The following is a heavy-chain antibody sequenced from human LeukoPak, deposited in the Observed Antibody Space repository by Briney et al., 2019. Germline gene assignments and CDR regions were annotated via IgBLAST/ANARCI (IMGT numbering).Heavy chain of an antibody. Sequence: GGSLRLSCAASGFTFSDYYMSWIRQAPGKGLEWVSYIGSSGSITYYADSVKGRFTISRDNSKNTLYLQMNSLRAEDTAVYYCARAYYGSGSSRYWGQGTPVTVSS. CDR2: IGSSGSIT. V-gene: IGHV3-11*04. CDR3: ARAYYGSGSSRY. J-gene: IGHJ4*02. D-gene: IGHD3-10*01. CDR1: GFTFSDYY.